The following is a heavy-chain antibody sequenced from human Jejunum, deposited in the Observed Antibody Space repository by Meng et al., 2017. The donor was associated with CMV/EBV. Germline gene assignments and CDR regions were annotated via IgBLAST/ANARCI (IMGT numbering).Heavy chain of an antibody. Sequence: QVQLQESGPGLVKPSATLSLTCTVSGGSINNYYWSWIRQSAGKGLEWIGRFYSSDTYNYHPSLNSRVTMSLDTSKNQFSLNLRSVTAADTAIYYCARGPGASTREGFDYWGLGTLVTVSS. V-gene: IGHV4-4*07. J-gene: IGHJ4*02. CDR3: ARGPGASTREGFDY. CDR1: GGSINNYY. D-gene: IGHD1-26*01. CDR2: FYSSDTY.